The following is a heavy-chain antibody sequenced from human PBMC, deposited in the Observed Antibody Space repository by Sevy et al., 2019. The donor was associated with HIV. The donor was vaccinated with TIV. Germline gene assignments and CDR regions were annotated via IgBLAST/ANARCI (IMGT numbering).Heavy chain of an antibody. J-gene: IGHJ5*02. V-gene: IGHV3-23*01. CDR2: ISGSGGST. D-gene: IGHD3-10*01. Sequence: GGSLRLSCAASGLTFSSYAMSWIRQAPGKGLEWVSSISGSGGSTYYADSVKGRFTISRDNSKNTLYLQMNSLRAEDTAVYYCAKPTPYGSGSYPNWFDPWGQRTLVTVSS. CDR1: GLTFSSYA. CDR3: AKPTPYGSGSYPNWFDP.